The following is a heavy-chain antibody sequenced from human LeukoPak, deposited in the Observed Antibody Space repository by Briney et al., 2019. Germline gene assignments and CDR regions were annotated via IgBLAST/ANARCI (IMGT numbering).Heavy chain of an antibody. CDR3: ARLESDILTGYYFDY. D-gene: IGHD3-9*01. Sequence: KPSETLSLTCTVSGGSISSYYWSWIRQPPWKGLEWIGYIYYSGSTNYNPSLKSRVTISVDTSKNQFSLKLSSVTAADTAVYYCARLESDILTGYYFDYWGQGTLVTVSS. V-gene: IGHV4-59*08. CDR1: GGSISSYY. J-gene: IGHJ4*02. CDR2: IYYSGST.